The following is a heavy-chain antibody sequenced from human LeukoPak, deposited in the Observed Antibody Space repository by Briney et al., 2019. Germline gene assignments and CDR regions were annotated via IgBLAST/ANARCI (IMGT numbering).Heavy chain of an antibody. CDR3: AREGNSSSGYWYFDL. D-gene: IGHD6-13*01. CDR2: IYTDENT. CDR1: GFTVSSNY. Sequence: GGSLRLSCAASGFTVSSNYMYWVRQAPGKGREWVSVIYTDENTDYADSVKGRFTISRDNSKNTLYLQMNSLRVDDTAVYYCAREGNSSSGYWYFDLWGRGTLVTVSS. V-gene: IGHV3-53*01. J-gene: IGHJ2*01.